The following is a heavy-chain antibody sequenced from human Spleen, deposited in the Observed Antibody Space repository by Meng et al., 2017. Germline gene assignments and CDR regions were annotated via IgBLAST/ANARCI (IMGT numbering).Heavy chain of an antibody. CDR1: GFTFSNAW. CDR2: IKSKTDGGTT. CDR3: ATGRAVTGFDY. V-gene: IGHV3-15*01. J-gene: IGHJ4*02. Sequence: GGSLRLSCAVSGFTFSNAWMSWVRQPPGKGLEWVGRIKSKTDGGTTDYAAPVKGRFTISRDDSQNTLYLQMNSLRIEDTAVYYCATGRAVTGFDYWGQGTLVTVSS. D-gene: IGHD6-19*01.